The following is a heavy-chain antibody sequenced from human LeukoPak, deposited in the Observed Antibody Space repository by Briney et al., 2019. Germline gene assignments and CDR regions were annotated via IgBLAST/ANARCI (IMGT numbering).Heavy chain of an antibody. D-gene: IGHD6-13*01. CDR1: GFTVSSNY. J-gene: IGHJ2*01. V-gene: IGHV3-53*05. CDR3: AKRIAGSATGVWWYLDL. Sequence: GGSLRLSCAASGFTVSSNYMSWVRQAPGKGLEWVSVIYSGGSTYYADSVKGRFTISRDNSKNTLYLQMNSLRAEDTAMYYCAKRIAGSATGVWWYLDLWGRGTLVTVSS. CDR2: IYSGGST.